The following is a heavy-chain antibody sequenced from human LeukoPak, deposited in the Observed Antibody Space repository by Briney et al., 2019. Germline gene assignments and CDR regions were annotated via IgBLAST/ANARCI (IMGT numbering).Heavy chain of an antibody. J-gene: IGHJ4*02. Sequence: TGGSLRLSCAASGFNFSRNGMHWVRQAPGQALEWVAFIRFDGTNNFYGASVRGRFIISRDNSKNTLYLQMYSLRAEDTAVYYCVRDFDDVNGDYYYIPEYWGRGMLVAVSS. CDR3: VRDFDDVNGDYYYIPEY. CDR2: IRFDGTNN. V-gene: IGHV3-30*02. CDR1: GFNFSRNG. D-gene: IGHD3-22*01.